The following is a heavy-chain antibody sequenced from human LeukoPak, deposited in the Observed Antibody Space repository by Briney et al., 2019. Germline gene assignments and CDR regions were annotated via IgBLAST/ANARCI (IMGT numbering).Heavy chain of an antibody. CDR3: AREAYCSGGSCYPEGRTSSDY. CDR1: GYTLTELS. J-gene: IGHJ4*02. CDR2: FDPEDGET. Sequence: ASVKVSCKVSGYTLTELSMHWVRQAPGKGLEWMGGFDPEDGETIYAQKFQGRVTMTEDTSTDTAYMELSSLRSEDTAVYYCAREAYCSGGSCYPEGRTSSDYWGQGTLVTVSS. D-gene: IGHD2-15*01. V-gene: IGHV1-24*01.